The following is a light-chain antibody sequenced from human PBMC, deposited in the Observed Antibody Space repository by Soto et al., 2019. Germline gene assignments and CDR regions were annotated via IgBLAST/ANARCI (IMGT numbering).Light chain of an antibody. V-gene: IGLV2-14*01. CDR1: SSDDGDYNY. J-gene: IGLJ1*01. Sequence: QSALTQPASVSGSPGQSISISCTGTSSDDGDYNYLSWYQQHPGKVPKLMIYEVIHRPSGVSDRFSGSKSGNTASLTISGLQAEDEADYYCSSYTTSRYVFGTGTKLTVL. CDR2: EVI. CDR3: SSYTTSRYV.